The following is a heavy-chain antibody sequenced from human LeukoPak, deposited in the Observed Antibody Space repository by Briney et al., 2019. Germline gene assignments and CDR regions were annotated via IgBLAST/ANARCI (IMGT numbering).Heavy chain of an antibody. V-gene: IGHV3-30*04. CDR1: GFIFSNV. J-gene: IGHJ3*02. D-gene: IGHD3-3*01. CDR3: AGGIDLWVWAFEN. CDR2: ISADGNAK. Sequence: PGGSLRLSCAGSGFIFSNVLHWVRQPPDKGLEWLALISADGNAKFYADSVKGRFTISRDDSKNTLFLQMNSLGPDDTALYHYAGGIDLWVWAFENWGQGTMVTVS.